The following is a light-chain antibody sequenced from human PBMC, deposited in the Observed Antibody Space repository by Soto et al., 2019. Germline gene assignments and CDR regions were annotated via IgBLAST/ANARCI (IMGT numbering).Light chain of an antibody. V-gene: IGLV1-44*01. J-gene: IGLJ2*01. Sequence: QSVLAQPPSASGTPWQRVTISCSGSNSNIGRNDITWYQQVPGTAPQCLIYSNDQRPSVVPDRISGSRSGTSASLAISGVQSGDEAEDYCAAWDDTLRARVFGGGTKLTVL. CDR3: AAWDDTLRARV. CDR2: SND. CDR1: NSNIGRND.